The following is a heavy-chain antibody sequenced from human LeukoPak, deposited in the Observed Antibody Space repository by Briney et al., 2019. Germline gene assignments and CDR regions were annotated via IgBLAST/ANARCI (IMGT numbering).Heavy chain of an antibody. CDR1: GGSISSSSYY. J-gene: IGHJ5*02. D-gene: IGHD7-27*01. CDR2: IYYSGST. V-gene: IGHV4-39*01. Sequence: SETLSLTCTVSGGSISSSSYYWGWIRQPPGKGLEWIGSIYYSGSTYYNPSLKSRVTISVDTSKNQFSLKLSSVTAADTAVYYCARRAKLGIRHSWFDPWGQGTLVTVSS. CDR3: ARRAKLGIRHSWFDP.